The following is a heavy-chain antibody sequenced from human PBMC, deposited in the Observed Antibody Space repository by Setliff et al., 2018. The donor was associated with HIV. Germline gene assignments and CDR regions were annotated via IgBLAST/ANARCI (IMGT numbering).Heavy chain of an antibody. Sequence: TSETLSLTCTVSGGSISSYYWSWIRQPAGKGLEWIGRIFSSGSTSYNSSLKSRVTMSVDTSKNQFSLRLTSVTAADTAVYYCARDPVITMMVGPKFYFDYWGQGTLVTVSS. CDR3: ARDPVITMMVGPKFYFDY. CDR2: IFSSGST. CDR1: GGSISSYY. V-gene: IGHV4-4*07. D-gene: IGHD3-22*01. J-gene: IGHJ4*02.